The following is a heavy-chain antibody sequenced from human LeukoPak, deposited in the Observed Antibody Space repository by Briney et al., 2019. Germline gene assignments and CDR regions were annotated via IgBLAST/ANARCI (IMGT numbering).Heavy chain of an antibody. J-gene: IGHJ4*02. CDR2: FSSIGGST. Sequence: GGSLRLSCSASGFTFSSYSMHWVRQAPGKGLEYVSGFSSIGGSTYYADSVKGRFTISRDNSKNTLYLQMSSLRAEDTAVYYCVKGYCSGTSCYVWHYFDYWGQGTLVTVSS. D-gene: IGHD2-2*01. CDR3: VKGYCSGTSCYVWHYFDY. CDR1: GFTFSSYS. V-gene: IGHV3-64D*06.